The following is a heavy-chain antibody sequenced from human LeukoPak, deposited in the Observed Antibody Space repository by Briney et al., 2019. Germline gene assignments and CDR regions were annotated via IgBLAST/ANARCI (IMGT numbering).Heavy chain of an antibody. Sequence: GGSLRLSCAASGFTFSDHYMTWIRRAPGKGLEWLSYISTSGETINYADSVKGRFTVSRDNAKNSLFLQMNGLRADDTAVYYCARTARLLDYWGQGTLVTVSS. CDR3: ARTARLLDY. J-gene: IGHJ4*02. V-gene: IGHV3-11*01. CDR2: ISTSGETI. D-gene: IGHD2-21*02. CDR1: GFTFSDHY.